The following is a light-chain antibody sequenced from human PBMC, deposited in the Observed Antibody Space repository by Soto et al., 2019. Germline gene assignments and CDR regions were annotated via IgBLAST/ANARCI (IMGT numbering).Light chain of an antibody. J-gene: IGKJ2*01. V-gene: IGKV3-15*01. Sequence: EIVMTQSPATLSVSPGGGATLSCRSSQSVSRNLAWYQQKPGQAPRLLIYGASTRATGIPARFSGSGSGTECTLTFSSLPSYDFAVYCGQQYNNWPYSFGQGTKLEIK. CDR1: QSVSRN. CDR3: QQYNNWPYS. CDR2: GAS.